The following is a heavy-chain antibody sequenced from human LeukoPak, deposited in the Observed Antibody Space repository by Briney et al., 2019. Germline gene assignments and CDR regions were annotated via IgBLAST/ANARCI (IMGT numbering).Heavy chain of an antibody. Sequence: SQTLSLTCTVSGGSISGNHYWSWIRQPAGKGLEWIGRISPSGSTKYNSSLKSRVTISVDTSKNQFSLRLSSVTAADPAVYYCAREFWNYRSGNLQAFDIWGQGTMVTVSS. V-gene: IGHV4-61*02. CDR1: GGSISGNHY. D-gene: IGHD3-10*01. CDR2: ISPSGST. CDR3: AREFWNYRSGNLQAFDI. J-gene: IGHJ3*02.